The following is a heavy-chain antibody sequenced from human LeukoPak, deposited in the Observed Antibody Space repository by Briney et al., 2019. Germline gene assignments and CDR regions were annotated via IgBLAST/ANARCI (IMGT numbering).Heavy chain of an antibody. CDR1: GFTFSSYA. Sequence: GGSLRLSCAASGFTFSSYAMSWVRQAPGKGLEWVSAIGGSGGSTYYADSVKGRFTISRDNSKNTLYLQMNSLRAEDTAVYYCAKAPCRTSCFSLDYWGQGTLVTVSS. V-gene: IGHV3-23*01. CDR2: IGGSGGST. J-gene: IGHJ4*02. D-gene: IGHD2-2*01. CDR3: AKAPCRTSCFSLDY.